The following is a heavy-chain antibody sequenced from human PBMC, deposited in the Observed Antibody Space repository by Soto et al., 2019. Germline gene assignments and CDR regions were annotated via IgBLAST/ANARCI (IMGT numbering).Heavy chain of an antibody. J-gene: IGHJ3*02. D-gene: IGHD2-2*01. CDR2: IIPIFGTA. CDR1: GGTFSSYA. CDR3: PRDLLVMVVVPAVDDAFDS. V-gene: IGHV1-69*01. Sequence: QVQLVQSGAEVKKPGSSVKVSCKASGGTFSSYAISWVRQAPGHGLEWMGGIIPIFGTANYAQKFQGRVTIPADEATLTAYMELSSLSSEDTGVYYCPRDLLVMVVVPAVDDAFDSWGQVTMVTVSS.